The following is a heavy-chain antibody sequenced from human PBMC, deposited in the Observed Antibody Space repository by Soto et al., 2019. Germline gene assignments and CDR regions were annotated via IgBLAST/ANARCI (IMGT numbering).Heavy chain of an antibody. CDR2: SGGGGGTT. CDR3: ARDWTGNTCPCLDV. Sequence: EVQLWESGGGLVQPGGSLRLSCAASGFTFSNYALTWVRQSPGKGLEWVSTSGGGGGTTYYADSVKGRFTISRNNSKNTLSMQMSSLRVEDTAIYYGARDWTGNTCPCLDVWGQGTTVSVSS. V-gene: IGHV3-23*01. D-gene: IGHD2-8*02. CDR1: GFTFSNYA. J-gene: IGHJ6*02.